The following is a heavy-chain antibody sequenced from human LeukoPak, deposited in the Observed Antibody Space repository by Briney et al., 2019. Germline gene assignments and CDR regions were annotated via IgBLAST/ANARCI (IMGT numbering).Heavy chain of an antibody. CDR2: IYYVGST. Sequence: SETLSLTCTVSGGSISSYYWSWIRQPPGKGLEWIGYIYYVGSTNYNPSLRSRATLSVATSKNQFSLKLTSVTAADTAVYYCARGAAYGDYVFDYWGQGTLVTVSS. CDR1: GGSISSYY. J-gene: IGHJ4*02. V-gene: IGHV4-59*12. CDR3: ARGAAYGDYVFDY. D-gene: IGHD4-17*01.